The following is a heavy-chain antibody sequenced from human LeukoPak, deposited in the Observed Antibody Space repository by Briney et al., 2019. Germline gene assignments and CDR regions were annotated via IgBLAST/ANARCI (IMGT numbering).Heavy chain of an antibody. J-gene: IGHJ4*02. CDR1: GFTFSRYA. Sequence: PGGSLRLSCVVSGFTFSRYAMSWVRQAPGKGLEWVSGINSGGSGGRTYYADSVKGRFTISRGNSKNTLYLQMNSLRADDTAVYYCAKDAEIYSSLVFDYWGQGILVTVSS. D-gene: IGHD6-13*01. V-gene: IGHV3-23*01. CDR2: INSGGSGGRT. CDR3: AKDAEIYSSLVFDY.